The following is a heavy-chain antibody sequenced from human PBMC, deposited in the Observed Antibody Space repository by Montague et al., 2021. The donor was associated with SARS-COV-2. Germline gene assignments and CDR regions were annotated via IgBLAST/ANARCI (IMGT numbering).Heavy chain of an antibody. CDR2: FSHSGST. Sequence: SETLSLTCAVSGGSISSGNWWSWVRQPPGKGLEWIGEFSHSGSTNYNPSLKSRVTISVDKSKNQFSLKLSSVTAADTAVYHCARVGPYYGSGSYYNGGMDYWGQGTTVTVS. CDR3: ARVGPYYGSGSYYNGGMDY. V-gene: IGHV4-4*02. D-gene: IGHD3-10*01. J-gene: IGHJ6*02. CDR1: GGSISSGNW.